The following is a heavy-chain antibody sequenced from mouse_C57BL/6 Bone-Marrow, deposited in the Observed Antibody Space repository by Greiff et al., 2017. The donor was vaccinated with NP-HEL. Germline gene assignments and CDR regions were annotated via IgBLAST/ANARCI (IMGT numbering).Heavy chain of an antibody. D-gene: IGHD1-1*02. CDR2: INYDGSST. J-gene: IGHJ3*01. Sequence: EVQLVESEGGLVQPGRSMKLSCTASGFTFSDYYMAWVRQVPEKGLEWVANINYDGSSTYYLDSLKSRFIISRDNAKNILYLQMSSLKSEDTATYYCARDLDGAWFAYWGQGTLVTVSA. CDR3: ARDLDGAWFAY. V-gene: IGHV5-16*01. CDR1: GFTFSDYY.